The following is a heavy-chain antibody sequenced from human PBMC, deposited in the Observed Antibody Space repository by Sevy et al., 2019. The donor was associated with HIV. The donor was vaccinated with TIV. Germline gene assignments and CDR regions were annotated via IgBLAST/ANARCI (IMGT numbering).Heavy chain of an antibody. Sequence: GGSLRHSCAASGFTFSDYYMSWIRQAPGKGLEWVSYIDRSGSTINYADSVKGRFTISRDNAKKSVYLQINSLRAEDTAVYYCARENTMIEEPGWFDPWGQGTLVTVSS. CDR2: IDRSGSTI. V-gene: IGHV3-11*01. J-gene: IGHJ5*02. D-gene: IGHD3-22*01. CDR1: GFTFSDYY. CDR3: ARENTMIEEPGWFDP.